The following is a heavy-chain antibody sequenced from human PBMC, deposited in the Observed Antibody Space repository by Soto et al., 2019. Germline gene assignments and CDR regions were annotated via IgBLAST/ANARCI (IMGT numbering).Heavy chain of an antibody. CDR1: GFTFSTYA. CDR2: INGYGDSP. Sequence: EVQLLESGGGLVQPGGSLRLSCAASGFTFSTYAMRWVRQAPGRGLEWVSSINGYGDSPFYPDSVKGRFTISRDNAKXXXXXXMXXXXXXXXXXXXXXXXXXXXXXXXXXXXKEGGDSWGQGTLVTVSS. J-gene: IGHJ5*01. D-gene: IGHD1-26*01. CDR3: XXXXXXXXXXXXXXXKEGGDS. V-gene: IGHV3-23*01.